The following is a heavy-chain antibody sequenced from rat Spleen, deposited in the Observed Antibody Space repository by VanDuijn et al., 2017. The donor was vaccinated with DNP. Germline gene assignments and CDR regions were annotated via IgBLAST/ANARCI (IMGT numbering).Heavy chain of an antibody. V-gene: IGHV2-41*01. CDR1: GFSLTDYN. Sequence: QVQLKESGPGLVQPSQTLSLTCTVAGFSLTDYNVHWVRQPPGKGLEWMGVIWNTGGSRFNSALKSRLSISKDTSKTHVFLKMNSLQTEDTATYFCCRDSLRFSFDYWGQGVVVTVSS. CDR2: IWNTGGS. CDR3: CRDSLRFSFDY. D-gene: IGHD1-11*01. J-gene: IGHJ2*01.